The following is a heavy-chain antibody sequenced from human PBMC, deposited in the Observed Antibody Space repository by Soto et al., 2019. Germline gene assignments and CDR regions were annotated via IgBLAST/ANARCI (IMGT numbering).Heavy chain of an antibody. CDR1: GGSIDKSNYF. D-gene: IGHD2-21*01. Sequence: QLQLQESGPGLVKPSETLSLTCTVSGGSIDKSNYFWGWIHQPPGKGLEWIGSILYSGTTSYNSSLKSRVNISVETSKHHFSLKVTSVTAADTAVYYCARLGWGDGDSDYWGQGTLVTVSS. CDR2: ILYSGTT. V-gene: IGHV4-39*02. CDR3: ARLGWGDGDSDY. J-gene: IGHJ4*02.